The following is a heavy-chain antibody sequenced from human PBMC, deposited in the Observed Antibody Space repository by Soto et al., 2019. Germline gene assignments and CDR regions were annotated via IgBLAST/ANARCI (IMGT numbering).Heavy chain of an antibody. CDR2: IWYDGSNK. CDR3: ARDADDYSSYYYYGMDV. CDR1: GFTFSSYG. J-gene: IGHJ6*02. V-gene: IGHV3-33*01. D-gene: IGHD3-22*01. Sequence: GGSLRLSCAASGFTFSSYGMHWVRQAPGKGLEWVAVIWYDGSNKYYADSVKGRFTISRDNSKNTLYLQMNSLRAEDTAVYYCARDADDYSSYYYYGMDVWGQGTTVTVSS.